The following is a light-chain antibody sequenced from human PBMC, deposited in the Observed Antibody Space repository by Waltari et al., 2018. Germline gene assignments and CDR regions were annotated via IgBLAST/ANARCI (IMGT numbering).Light chain of an antibody. CDR1: QSISNW. CDR3: QQYDNYWT. V-gene: IGKV1-5*03. J-gene: IGKJ1*01. CDR2: KAS. Sequence: DIQMTQSPSTLSVSVGDRVTITCRASQSISNWVAWYQQKPGKAPKLLIYKASNLESGVPSRFSGSGSGTEFTLTISSLQPDDFATYYCQQYDNYWTFGQGTKVEI.